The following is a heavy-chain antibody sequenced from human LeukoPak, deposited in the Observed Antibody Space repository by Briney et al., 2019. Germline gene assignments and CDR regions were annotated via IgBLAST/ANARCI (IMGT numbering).Heavy chain of an antibody. CDR1: GGSISTYY. CDR2: VYYSGST. CDR3: ARDGDSSGWTRSDY. Sequence: SETLSLTCTVSGGSISTYYWSWIRQPPGKGLEWIGYVYYSGSTNYNPSLKSRVTISVDTSKNQFSLKLSSVTAADTAVYYCARDGDSSGWTRSDYWGQGTLVTVSS. J-gene: IGHJ4*02. V-gene: IGHV4-59*12. D-gene: IGHD6-19*01.